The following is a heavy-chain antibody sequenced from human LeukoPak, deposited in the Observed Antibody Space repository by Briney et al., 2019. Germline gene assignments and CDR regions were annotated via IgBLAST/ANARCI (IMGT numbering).Heavy chain of an antibody. D-gene: IGHD5-18*01. CDR1: GFTFSRYA. CDR2: IYSGGST. Sequence: GGSLRLSCAASGFTFSRYAMTWVRQTPEKGLEWVSVIYSGGSTYYADSVKGRFTISRDNSKNTLYLQMNSLRAEDTAVYFCARRGYSSSPIDYWGQGTLVTVSS. J-gene: IGHJ4*02. CDR3: ARRGYSSSPIDY. V-gene: IGHV3-66*01.